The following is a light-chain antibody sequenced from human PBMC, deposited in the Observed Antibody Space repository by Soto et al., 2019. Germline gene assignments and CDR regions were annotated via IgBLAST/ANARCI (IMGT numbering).Light chain of an antibody. CDR2: EVS. Sequence: QSALTQPASVSGSPGQSITISCTGTSSDVGGYNYVSWYQQHPGKAPKLMIYEVSNRPSGVSNRFSGSKSGNTASLTISGLQTEDVADYYCSSYTRRSTLVFGGGTKVTVL. CDR3: SSYTRRSTLV. CDR1: SSDVGGYNY. J-gene: IGLJ3*02. V-gene: IGLV2-14*01.